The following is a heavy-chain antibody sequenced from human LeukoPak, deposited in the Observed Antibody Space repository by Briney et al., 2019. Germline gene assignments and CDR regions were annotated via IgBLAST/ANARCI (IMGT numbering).Heavy chain of an antibody. D-gene: IGHD6-19*01. CDR2: IYYNGGT. CDR3: ARGRSGWYDY. J-gene: IGHJ4*02. Sequence: SETLSLTCTVSGGSISSFYWTWIRQPPGKGLEWIGYIYYNGGTNYNPSLKSRVTISLDTSKNQFSLRLSSVTAADTAVYYCARGRSGWYDYWGQGTLVTVSS. V-gene: IGHV4-59*01. CDR1: GGSISSFY.